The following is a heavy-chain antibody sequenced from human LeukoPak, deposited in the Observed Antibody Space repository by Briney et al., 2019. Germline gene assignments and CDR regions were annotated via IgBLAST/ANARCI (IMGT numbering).Heavy chain of an antibody. CDR2: ISSSSSYI. Sequence: PGGSLRLSCAASGFTFSSYSMNWVRKGPGKGLERVSSISSSSSYIYYADSVKGRFTIYRDNAKNSLYLQMNSLRAEDTAVYYCARDAYYYDSSGYYHYYYYMDVWGKGTTVTVSS. CDR1: GFTFSSYS. CDR3: ARDAYYYDSSGYYHYYYYMDV. D-gene: IGHD3-22*01. V-gene: IGHV3-21*01. J-gene: IGHJ6*03.